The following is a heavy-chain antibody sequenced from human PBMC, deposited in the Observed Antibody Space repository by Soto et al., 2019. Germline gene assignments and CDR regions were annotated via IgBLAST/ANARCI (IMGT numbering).Heavy chain of an antibody. CDR2: MSPNSGNT. D-gene: IGHD1-26*01. CDR3: ARNVWETGDFDY. J-gene: IGHJ4*01. V-gene: IGHV1-8*01. CDR1: GYSFTTYD. Sequence: QVQLVQSGAEVKKPGASVKVSCKASGYSFTTYDINWMRQAAGQGLEWLGWMSPNSGNTGCAQKFQGRVTLTRDTSTSTAYMELSSLTYEDTAVYYCARNVWETGDFDYWGHGTLVTVSS.